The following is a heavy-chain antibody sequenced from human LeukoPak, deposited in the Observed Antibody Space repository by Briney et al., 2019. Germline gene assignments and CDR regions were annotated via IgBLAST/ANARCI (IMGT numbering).Heavy chain of an antibody. Sequence: SETLSLTCAVYGGSFSGYYWSWLRQPPGKGLEWIGEINHSGSTNYNPSLKSRVTISVDTSKNQFSLKLSSVTAADTAVYYCARGCRYSYGPRYFDLWGRGTLVTVSS. J-gene: IGHJ2*01. CDR3: ARGCRYSYGPRYFDL. CDR2: INHSGST. CDR1: GGSFSGYY. V-gene: IGHV4-34*01. D-gene: IGHD5-18*01.